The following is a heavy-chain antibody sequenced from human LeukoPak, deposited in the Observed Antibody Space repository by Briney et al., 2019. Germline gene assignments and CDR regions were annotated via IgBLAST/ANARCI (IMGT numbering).Heavy chain of an antibody. D-gene: IGHD3-10*01. CDR1: GGSISTSNYY. CDR3: ARDSYYYGSGGRWFDP. V-gene: IGHV4-39*07. CDR2: IFYSGST. J-gene: IGHJ5*02. Sequence: SETLSLTCTVSGGSISTSNYYWGWIRQPPGKGLEWIGNIFYSGSTYYSPSLRSRVTISLDTSKNQFSLKLSSVTAADTAVYYCARDSYYYGSGGRWFDPWGQGTLVTVSS.